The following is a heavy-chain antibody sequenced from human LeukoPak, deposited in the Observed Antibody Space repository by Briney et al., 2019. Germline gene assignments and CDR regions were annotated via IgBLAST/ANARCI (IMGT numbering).Heavy chain of an antibody. J-gene: IGHJ4*02. CDR2: INHSGST. D-gene: IGHD3-16*02. CDR1: GGSFSGYY. Sequence: SETLSLTCAVYGGSFSGYYWSWLRQPPGKGLEWIGEINHSGSTNYNPSLKSRVTISVDTSKNQFSLKLSSVTAADTAVYYCARGWGGSHYVWGSYRSPPPFDYWGQGTLVTVSS. CDR3: ARGWGGSHYVWGSYRSPPPFDY. V-gene: IGHV4-34*01.